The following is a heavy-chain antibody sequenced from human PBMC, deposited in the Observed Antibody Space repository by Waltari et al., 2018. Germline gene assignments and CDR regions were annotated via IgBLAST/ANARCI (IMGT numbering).Heavy chain of an antibody. J-gene: IGHJ6*03. CDR3: ARSAHVYYYMDV. V-gene: IGHV3-30*02. CDR2: IRFDGIKI. Sequence: QVQVVESGGGVVQPGGSLRLSCAASGFTFSNYGMHWVRQAPGKGLEWVAFIRFDGIKISYADSVKGRFTISRDNSKSTLFLQMNSLRAEDTALYYCARSAHVYYYMDVWGKGTTVTVSS. CDR1: GFTFSNYG. D-gene: IGHD6-25*01.